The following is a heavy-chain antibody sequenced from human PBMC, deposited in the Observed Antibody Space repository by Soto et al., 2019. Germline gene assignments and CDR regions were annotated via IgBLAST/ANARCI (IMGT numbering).Heavy chain of an antibody. CDR1: RFTFSAYW. CDR2: INSDGSST. V-gene: IGHV3-74*01. J-gene: IGHJ5*02. CDR3: FHWLDP. Sequence: EVQVVESGGGLVQPGGSLRLSCAASRFTFSAYWMHWVRQAPGKGLVWVSRINSDGSSTDYADSVRGRFTISRDNANNTLYLRMNSLRAEDTAVYYCFHWLDPWGQGTLVTVSS.